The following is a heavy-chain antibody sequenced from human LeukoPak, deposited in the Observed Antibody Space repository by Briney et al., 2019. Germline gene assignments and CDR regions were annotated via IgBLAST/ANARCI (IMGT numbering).Heavy chain of an antibody. J-gene: IGHJ4*02. CDR3: AKELSEMATISPFDY. CDR2: ISSSSSTI. V-gene: IGHV3-48*04. CDR1: GFSFSTYS. D-gene: IGHD5-24*01. Sequence: GGSLRLSCAASGFSFSTYSMNWVRQAPGKGLEWVSYISSSSSTIYYADSVKGRFTISRDNAKNSLYLQMNSLRADDTAVYYCAKELSEMATISPFDYWGQGTLVTVSS.